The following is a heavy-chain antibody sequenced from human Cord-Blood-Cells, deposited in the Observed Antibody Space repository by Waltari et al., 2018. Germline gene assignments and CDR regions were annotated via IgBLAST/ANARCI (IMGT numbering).Heavy chain of an antibody. Sequence: EVQLVESVGGLVQPGGSLRLSCSASGFTLSSNYMSWVRQAPGKGLEWVSVIYSGGSTYYADSVKGRFTISRDNSKNTLYLQMNSLRAEDTAVYYCARGDSGYWGQGTLVTVSS. CDR3: ARGDSGY. CDR1: GFTLSSNY. V-gene: IGHV3-66*01. CDR2: IYSGGST. J-gene: IGHJ4*02. D-gene: IGHD2-21*01.